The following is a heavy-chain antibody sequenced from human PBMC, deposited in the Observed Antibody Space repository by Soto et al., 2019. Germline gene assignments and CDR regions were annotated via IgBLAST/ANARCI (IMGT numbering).Heavy chain of an antibody. CDR1: GYTFRTYG. V-gene: IGHV1-18*01. D-gene: IGHD2-21*01. J-gene: IGHJ4*02. Sequence: QVQLVQSGPEVKRPGASVKVSCEASGYTFRTYGFSWVRQAPGQGLEWMGWISVQNGKTNYAQKFQGRVTMTTDTSTSTAYMELRSLRSDDTAVYYCARDSGGGDFDYWGQGTRVTVSS. CDR2: ISVQNGKT. CDR3: ARDSGGGDFDY.